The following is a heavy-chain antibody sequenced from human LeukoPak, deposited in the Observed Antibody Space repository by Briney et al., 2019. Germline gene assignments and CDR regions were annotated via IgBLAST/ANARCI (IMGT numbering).Heavy chain of an antibody. Sequence: ASVKVSCKASGYTFTGYYMHWVRQAPGQGPEWMGWINPKNGGTRLAQKFQGRVTMTTDTSISTAYMELSKLTSDDTAIYYCARDQGNGYYINWFDPWGQGTLVTVSS. CDR2: INPKNGGT. CDR1: GYTFTGYY. CDR3: ARDQGNGYYINWFDP. D-gene: IGHD3-22*01. V-gene: IGHV1-2*02. J-gene: IGHJ5*02.